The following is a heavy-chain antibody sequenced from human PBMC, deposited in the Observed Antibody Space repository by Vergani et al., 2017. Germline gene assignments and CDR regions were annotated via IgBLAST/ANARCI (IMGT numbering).Heavy chain of an antibody. CDR2: IYSGGST. J-gene: IGHJ4*02. V-gene: IGHV3-53*01. D-gene: IGHD3-22*01. CDR3: AKAPYDSSGYYHYYFDY. CDR1: GFTVSSNY. Sequence: EVQLVESGGGLIQPGGSLRLSCAASGFTVSSNYMSWVRQAPGKGLEWVSVIYSGGSTYYADSVKGRFTISRDNSKNTLYLQMNSLRAEDTAVYYCAKAPYDSSGYYHYYFDYWGQGTLVTVSS.